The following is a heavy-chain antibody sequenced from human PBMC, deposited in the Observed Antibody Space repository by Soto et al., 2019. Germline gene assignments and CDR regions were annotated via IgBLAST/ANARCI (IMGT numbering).Heavy chain of an antibody. CDR1: GGSFSGYY. D-gene: IGHD3-9*01. Sequence: QVQLQQWGAGLLKPSETLSLTCAVYGGSFSGYYWSWIRQPPGKGLEWIGEINHSGSTNYNPSLKSRVTISVETSKNQFSLKLSSVTAADTAVYYCARGRRYFDWLLYPYFDYWGQGTLVTVSS. CDR3: ARGRRYFDWLLYPYFDY. V-gene: IGHV4-34*01. J-gene: IGHJ4*02. CDR2: INHSGST.